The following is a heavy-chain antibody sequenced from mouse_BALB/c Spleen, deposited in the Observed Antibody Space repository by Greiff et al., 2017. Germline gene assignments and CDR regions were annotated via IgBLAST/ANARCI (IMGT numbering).Heavy chain of an antibody. J-gene: IGHJ3*01. CDR3: TRNGYDEGAAY. V-gene: IGHV1-15*01. Sequence: QVQLQQSGAELVRPGASVTLSCKASGYTFTDYEMHWVKQTPVHGLEWIGAIDPETGGTAYNQKFKGKATLTADKSSSTAYMELRSLTSEDSAVYYCTRNGYDEGAAYWGQGTLVTVSA. CDR2: IDPETGGT. D-gene: IGHD2-2*01. CDR1: GYTFTDYE.